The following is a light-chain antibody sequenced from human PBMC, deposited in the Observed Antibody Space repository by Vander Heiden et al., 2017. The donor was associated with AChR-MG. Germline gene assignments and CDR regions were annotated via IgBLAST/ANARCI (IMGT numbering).Light chain of an antibody. V-gene: IGKV3-20*01. CDR3: QQYGSSPPVT. Sequence: EIVLTQSPGTLSLSPGESATLSCRASQSVSRRYLVWYQQKPGQAPRLLIYGASTRATGIPDRFSGSESGTDFTLTISRLEPEDVAVYYCQQYGSSPPVTFGQGTRLEIK. J-gene: IGKJ5*01. CDR1: QSVSRRY. CDR2: GAS.